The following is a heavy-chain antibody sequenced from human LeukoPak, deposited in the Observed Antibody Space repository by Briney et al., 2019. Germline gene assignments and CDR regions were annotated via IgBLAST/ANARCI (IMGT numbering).Heavy chain of an antibody. V-gene: IGHV3-23*01. CDR1: GFAFGSEA. Sequence: GGSLRLSCAVSGFAFGSEAMSWVRQSPTRGLEWVASISPGGGTRYYADYVKGRFTISRDNSNNTLYVQMNRLRAEDTAVYYCAKVRSGSANWALRIFDNWGQGTLVTVSS. CDR3: AKVRSGSANWALRIFDN. D-gene: IGHD1-1*01. CDR2: ISPGGGTR. J-gene: IGHJ4*02.